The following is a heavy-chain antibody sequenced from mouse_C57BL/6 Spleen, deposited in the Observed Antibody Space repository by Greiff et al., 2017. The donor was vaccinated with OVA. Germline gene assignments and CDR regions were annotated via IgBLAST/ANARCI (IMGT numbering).Heavy chain of an antibody. CDR3: ARTSYDYFDY. CDR2: IDPSDSYT. J-gene: IGHJ2*01. V-gene: IGHV1-69*01. Sequence: QVQLRQSGAELVMPGASVKLSCKASGYTFTSYWMHWVKQRPGQGLEWIGEIDPSDSYTNYNQKFKGKSTLTVDKSSSTAYMQLSSLTSEDSAVYYCARTSYDYFDYWGQGTTLTVSS. CDR1: GYTFTSYW. D-gene: IGHD2-3*01.